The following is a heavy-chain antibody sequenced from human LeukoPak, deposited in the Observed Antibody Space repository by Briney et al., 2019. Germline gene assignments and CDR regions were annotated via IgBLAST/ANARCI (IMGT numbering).Heavy chain of an antibody. CDR3: ARGIRAGTDY. Sequence: ASVKVSCKASGYTFSSYDINWVRQAPGQGLEWMGWMSPNSGNTGYAQKFQGRVTMTRDTSITTAYMELSSLRSEDTAVCYCARGIRAGTDYWGQGTLVTVSS. V-gene: IGHV1-8*01. CDR2: MSPNSGNT. D-gene: IGHD6-13*01. J-gene: IGHJ4*02. CDR1: GYTFSSYD.